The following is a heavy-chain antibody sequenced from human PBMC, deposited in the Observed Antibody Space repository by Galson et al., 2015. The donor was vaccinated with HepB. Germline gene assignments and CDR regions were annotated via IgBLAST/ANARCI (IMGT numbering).Heavy chain of an antibody. CDR1: GFIFSDYY. CDR3: VTDRDCSGTKCYYTGFDS. D-gene: IGHD2-2*01. J-gene: IGHJ5*01. V-gene: IGHV3-11*01. CDR2: IGNLGTTR. Sequence: SLRLSCATSGFIFSDYYMSWIRQAPGKGLEWISYIGNLGTTRYYADSVKGRFTISRDNANNTLYLQMDRLTAEDTAVYYCVTDRDCSGTKCYYTGFDSWGQGTPVTVSS.